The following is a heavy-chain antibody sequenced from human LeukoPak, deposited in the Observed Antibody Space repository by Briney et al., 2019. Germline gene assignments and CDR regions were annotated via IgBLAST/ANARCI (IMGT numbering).Heavy chain of an antibody. CDR3: ARVPVLRFLENPEHGGFDP. Sequence: SQTLSLTCTVSGGSISSGSYYWSWIRQPAGKGLEWIGRIYTSGSTNYNPSLKSRVTISVDTSKNQFSLKLSSVTAADTAVYYCARVPVLRFLENPEHGGFDPWGQGILVTVSS. D-gene: IGHD3-3*01. CDR1: GGSISSGSYY. CDR2: IYTSGST. J-gene: IGHJ5*02. V-gene: IGHV4-61*02.